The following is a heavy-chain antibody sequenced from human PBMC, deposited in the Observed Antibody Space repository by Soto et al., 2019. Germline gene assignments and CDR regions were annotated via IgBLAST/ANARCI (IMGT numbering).Heavy chain of an antibody. CDR3: ARGYCSSTSCYSPFDY. CDR2: IYPGDSDT. CDR1: GYSFTSYW. J-gene: IGHJ4*02. D-gene: IGHD2-2*01. V-gene: IGHV5-51*01. Sequence: GESLKISCKGSGYSFTSYWIGWVRQMPGKGLEWMGIIYPGDSDTRYSPSFQGQVTISADKSISTACLQWSSLKASDTAMYYCARGYCSSTSCYSPFDYWGQGTLVTVSS.